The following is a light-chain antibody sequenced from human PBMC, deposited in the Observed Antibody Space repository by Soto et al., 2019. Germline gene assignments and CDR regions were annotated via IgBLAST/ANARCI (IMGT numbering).Light chain of an antibody. Sequence: QSVLTQPPSESGAPGQRVTISCTGSSSNIGAGYDVHWYQQLPGRAPKLLIYGNTNRPSGVPDRFPGSKSGTSASLAITGLQAEDEADYYCLSFDSSLSVVFGGGTKLTVL. V-gene: IGLV1-40*01. CDR3: LSFDSSLSVV. CDR2: GNT. J-gene: IGLJ2*01. CDR1: SSNIGAGYD.